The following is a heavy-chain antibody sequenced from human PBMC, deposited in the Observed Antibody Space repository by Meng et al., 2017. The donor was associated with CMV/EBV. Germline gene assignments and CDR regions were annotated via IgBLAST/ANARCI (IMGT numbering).Heavy chain of an antibody. CDR1: GCSISSYY. Sequence: VRLPGLGPGLVKLSQTLPLTCTVSGCSISSYYWSWIRQPAGKGLEWIGRIYTSGSTNYNPSLKSRVTMSVDTSKNQFSLKLSSVTAADTAVYYCARSMVVAGDWFDPWGQGTLVTVSS. V-gene: IGHV4-4*07. CDR3: ARSMVVAGDWFDP. CDR2: IYTSGST. J-gene: IGHJ5*02. D-gene: IGHD2-15*01.